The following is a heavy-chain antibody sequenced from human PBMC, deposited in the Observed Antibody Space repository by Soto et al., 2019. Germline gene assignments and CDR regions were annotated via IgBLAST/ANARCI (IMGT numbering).Heavy chain of an antibody. CDR1: GDSVSGNSAA. J-gene: IGHJ4*02. Sequence: SKTLSLTCSISGDSVSGNSAAWNWIRQSPSIGLECMGRKYYRSRWYNDYAVSVKSRITVTPDTSKNQLSLHLNSVTPEGTAVYYCARELPYYVSIDSYLDXWGQVATVTVSX. CDR2: KYYRSRWYN. V-gene: IGHV6-1*01. CDR3: ARELPYYVSIDSYLDX. D-gene: IGHD3-16*01.